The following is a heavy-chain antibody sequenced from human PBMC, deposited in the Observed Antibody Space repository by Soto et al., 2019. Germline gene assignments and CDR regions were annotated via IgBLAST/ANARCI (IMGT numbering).Heavy chain of an antibody. J-gene: IGHJ4*02. D-gene: IGHD3-22*01. Sequence: EVQLVESGGGLVKPGGSLRLSRAASGFTFNNAWMTWVRQAPGKGLEWVGRIKSKTDGGTTDYAAPVKGRFTISRDDSKNTVHLQINSLRTEDTAVYYCATDAYYDTTGYWFWGQGTLLTVSS. CDR1: GFTFNNAW. V-gene: IGHV3-15*01. CDR3: ATDAYYDTTGYWF. CDR2: IKSKTDGGTT.